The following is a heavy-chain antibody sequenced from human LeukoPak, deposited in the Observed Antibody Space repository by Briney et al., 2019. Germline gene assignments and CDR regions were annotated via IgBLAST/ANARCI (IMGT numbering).Heavy chain of an antibody. CDR1: GFTFSKYW. D-gene: IGHD6-13*01. V-gene: IGHV3-74*01. J-gene: IGHJ5*02. Sequence: GGSLRLSCAASGFTFSKYWMLWVRQAPGKGLESVSRINTDGTVTTYADSVKGQFTISRDNAKNSLYLQMNSLRAEDTAVYYCARGDSSSWYRGSWWFDPWGQGTLATVSS. CDR2: INTDGTVT. CDR3: ARGDSSSWYRGSWWFDP.